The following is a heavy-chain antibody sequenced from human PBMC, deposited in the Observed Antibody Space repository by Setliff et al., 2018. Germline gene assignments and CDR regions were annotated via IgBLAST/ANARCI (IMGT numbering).Heavy chain of an antibody. CDR3: ARHKSNGSGSYPSLYMDV. CDR2: IYYSGST. J-gene: IGHJ6*03. CDR1: GGSISSGNYY. V-gene: IGHV4-39*01. Sequence: TSETLSLTCRMSGGSISSGNYYWGLIRQPPGKGLEWVATIYYSGSTYSNPSLKSRLIISVDAPDNQFSVKLSSVTAADTAVYYCARHKSNGSGSYPSLYMDVWGKGIMVTVSS. D-gene: IGHD3-10*01.